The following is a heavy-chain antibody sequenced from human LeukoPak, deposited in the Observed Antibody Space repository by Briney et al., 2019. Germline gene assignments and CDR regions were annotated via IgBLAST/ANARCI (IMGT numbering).Heavy chain of an antibody. J-gene: IGHJ4*02. CDR2: INPSGGST. V-gene: IGHV1-46*01. D-gene: IGHD3-9*01. CDR3: ARDPPDYDILTGCFDY. Sequence: ASVKVSCKASGYTFTSYYMHWVRQAPGQGLEWMGIINPSGGSTSYAQKFQGRVTMTRDTSTSTVYMELSSLRSEDTAVYYCARDPPDYDILTGCFDYWGQGTLVTVSS. CDR1: GYTFTSYY.